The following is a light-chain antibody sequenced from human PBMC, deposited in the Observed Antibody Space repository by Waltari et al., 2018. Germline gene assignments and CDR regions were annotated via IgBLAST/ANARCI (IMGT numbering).Light chain of an antibody. Sequence: EMMLTQSPATLSLSPGERAIVSCRASESVSSSLNWYQQKGGQAHRLLIYDDAKSATGIPARFSGSGSGTDFTLTISSLEPEDFGVYYCLQRSDWPPVYTFGQGTNLEIK. V-gene: IGKV3-11*01. J-gene: IGKJ2*01. CDR1: ESVSSS. CDR3: LQRSDWPPVYT. CDR2: DDA.